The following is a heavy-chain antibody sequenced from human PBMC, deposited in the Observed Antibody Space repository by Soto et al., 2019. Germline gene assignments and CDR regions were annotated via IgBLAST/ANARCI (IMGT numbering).Heavy chain of an antibody. CDR3: ARVYCSGGSCYSVDS. Sequence: QVQLVQSGAEVKKPGASVKVSCKASGYTFTTYYMHWVRQAPGQGLEWMGIINPSGSTSYAQKFQGRVTMXXDXSXXTVYMGLSSLRSEDTAVYYCARVYCSGGSCYSVDSWGQGPLVTVSS. J-gene: IGHJ4*02. CDR1: GYTFTTYY. D-gene: IGHD2-15*01. CDR2: INPSGST. V-gene: IGHV1-46*03.